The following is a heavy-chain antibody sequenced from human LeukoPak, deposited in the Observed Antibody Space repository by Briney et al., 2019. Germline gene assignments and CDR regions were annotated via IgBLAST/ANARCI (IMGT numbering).Heavy chain of an antibody. V-gene: IGHV3-23*01. CDR3: AKDVGSGWYGFDY. D-gene: IGHD6-19*01. CDR1: GFTFSIFA. CDR2: ISSSGGST. Sequence: GGSLRLSCAASGFTFSIFAMSWVRRAPGKGLEWVSAISSSGGSTYYTDSVKGRFTISRDNSKNTLYLQMNSLRDEDTAVYYCAKDVGSGWYGFDYWGQGTLVTVSS. J-gene: IGHJ4*02.